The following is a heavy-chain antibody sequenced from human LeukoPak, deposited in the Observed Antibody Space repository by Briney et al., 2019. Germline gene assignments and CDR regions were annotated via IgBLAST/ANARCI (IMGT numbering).Heavy chain of an antibody. Sequence: GGSLRLSCAASGFTFSDYAMSWVRQAPGKGLEWVSGISASGGGTYYADSVKGRFTISRDNSKNTLYLQMNSLRAEDTAVYYCAKDVKYYYGSGSTNYFDYWGQGTLVTVSS. J-gene: IGHJ4*02. CDR2: ISASGGGT. D-gene: IGHD3-10*01. CDR3: AKDVKYYYGSGSTNYFDY. CDR1: GFTFSDYA. V-gene: IGHV3-23*01.